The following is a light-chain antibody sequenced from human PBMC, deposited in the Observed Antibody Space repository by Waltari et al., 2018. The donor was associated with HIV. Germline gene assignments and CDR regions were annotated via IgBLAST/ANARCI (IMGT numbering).Light chain of an antibody. CDR1: QSLFYTSDNKNF. V-gene: IGKV4-1*01. J-gene: IGKJ2*01. Sequence: DVVMTQSPDSLAVSLGERATLNCKSNQSLFYTSDNKNFLAWYQQKAGQRPRLLIYWSSTRASGVPDRFSGSGSETDFTLTITSLQAEDVAIYVCQQYFSVPYTFGQGTKLEIK. CDR2: WSS. CDR3: QQYFSVPYT.